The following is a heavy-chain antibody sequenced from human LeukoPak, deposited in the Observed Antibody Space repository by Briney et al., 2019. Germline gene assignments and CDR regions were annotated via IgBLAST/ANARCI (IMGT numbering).Heavy chain of an antibody. CDR2: INLDGSEK. CDR1: GFTFSSYW. CDR3: ARDTSPSIGVVGYDALDI. Sequence: PGGSLRLSCTASGFTFSSYWTNWVRQAPGKGLEWVANINLDGSEKHYMDSVKGRFTISRDNAKNSLYLQMNSLRAEDTAVYYCARDTSPSIGVVGYDALDIWGQGTMVTVSS. J-gene: IGHJ3*02. V-gene: IGHV3-7*01. D-gene: IGHD6-13*01.